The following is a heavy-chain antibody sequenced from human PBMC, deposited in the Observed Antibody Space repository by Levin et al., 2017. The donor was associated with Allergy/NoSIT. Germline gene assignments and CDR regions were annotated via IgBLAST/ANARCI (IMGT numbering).Heavy chain of an antibody. CDR3: ARRDSDGSNSFDY. J-gene: IGHJ4*02. Sequence: GESLKISCQASGYSFTSYWFGWVRQRPGKGLEWMGLIFPSDSDTRVSPSFQGQIIMSVDKSISTAYLQWSSLKASDSAMYYCARRDSDGSNSFDYWGQGSLVTVSS. D-gene: IGHD4-23*01. V-gene: IGHV5-51*01. CDR2: IFPSDSDT. CDR1: GYSFTSYW.